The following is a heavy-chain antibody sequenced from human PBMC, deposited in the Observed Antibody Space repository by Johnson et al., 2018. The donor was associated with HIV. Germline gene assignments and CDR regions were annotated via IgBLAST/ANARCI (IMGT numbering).Heavy chain of an antibody. Sequence: VQLVESGGGLVQPGGSLRLSCAASGFTVSSYYMNWVRQAPGKGLEWVSVLYSGGDKYYADSVKGRLTISRDDSKNTLYLQINSLRAEDTAVYYCARGKFSSGWYAFDIWGQGTTVTVSS. CDR1: GFTVSSYY. D-gene: IGHD6-19*01. J-gene: IGHJ3*02. V-gene: IGHV3-66*01. CDR3: ARGKFSSGWYAFDI. CDR2: LYSGGDK.